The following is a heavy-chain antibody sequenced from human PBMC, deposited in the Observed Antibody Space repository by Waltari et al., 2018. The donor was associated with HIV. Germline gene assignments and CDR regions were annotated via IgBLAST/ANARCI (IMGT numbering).Heavy chain of an antibody. V-gene: IGHV4-61*02. CDR1: GGSISSGSYY. Sequence: QVQLQESGPGLVKPSQTLSLTCTVSGGSISSGSYYWSWIRQPAGKGLEWIRRIYTSGSTNYNPSLKSRVTISVDTSKNQFSLKLSSVTAADTAVYHCARDERYYDSSGYFNWFDPWGQGTLVTVSS. CDR2: IYTSGST. CDR3: ARDERYYDSSGYFNWFDP. D-gene: IGHD3-22*01. J-gene: IGHJ5*02.